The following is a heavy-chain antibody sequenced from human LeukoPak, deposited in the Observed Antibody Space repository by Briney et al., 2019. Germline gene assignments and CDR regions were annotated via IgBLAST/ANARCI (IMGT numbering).Heavy chain of an antibody. CDR1: GFTFASHA. CDR3: AKDPRFDVVESF. Sequence: GGSLRLSCAASGFTFASHAMNWVRQAPGRGLGWVSSITSSGDRTYYADSVKGRFTVFRDNSKNTPYLQINNLRAEDTGLYSCAKDPRFDVVESFWGQGTLVIVSS. D-gene: IGHD3-16*02. V-gene: IGHV3-23*01. J-gene: IGHJ4*02. CDR2: ITSSGDRT.